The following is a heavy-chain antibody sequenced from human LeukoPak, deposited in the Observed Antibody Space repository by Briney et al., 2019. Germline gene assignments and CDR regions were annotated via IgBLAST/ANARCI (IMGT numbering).Heavy chain of an antibody. CDR3: ARPLSWFGELFGY. CDR2: ISSSSSYI. D-gene: IGHD3-10*01. J-gene: IGHJ4*02. CDR1: GFTFSSYS. Sequence: GGSLRLSCAAPGFTFSSYSMNWVRQAPGKGLEWVSSISSSSSYIYYADSVKGRFTISRDNAKNSLYLQMNSLRAEDTAVYYCARPLSWFGELFGYWGQGTLVTVSS. V-gene: IGHV3-21*01.